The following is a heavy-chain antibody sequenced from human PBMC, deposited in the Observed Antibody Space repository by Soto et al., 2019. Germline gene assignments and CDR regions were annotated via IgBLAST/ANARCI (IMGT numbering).Heavy chain of an antibody. D-gene: IGHD1-7*01. CDR3: AKDGELRASRDAFDI. CDR1: GFTFSSYG. Sequence: VQLVESGGGVVQPGRSLRLSCAASGFTFSSYGMHWVRQAPGKGLEWVAVISYDGSNKYYADSVKGRFTISRDNSKNTLYLQMNSLRAEDTAVYYCAKDGELRASRDAFDIWGQGTMVTVSS. CDR2: ISYDGSNK. V-gene: IGHV3-30*18. J-gene: IGHJ3*02.